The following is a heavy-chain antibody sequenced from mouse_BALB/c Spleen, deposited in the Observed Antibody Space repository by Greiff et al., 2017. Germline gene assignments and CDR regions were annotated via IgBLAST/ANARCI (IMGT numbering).Heavy chain of an antibody. CDR1: GFTFSSFG. Sequence: EVKLVESGGGLLQPGGSRKLSCAASGFTFSSFGMHWVRQAPEKGLEWVAYISSGSSTIYYADTVKGRFTISRDNPKNTLFLQMTSLRSEDTAMYYCARSGYYGLYAMDYWGQGTSVTVSS. CDR3: ARSGYYGLYAMDY. J-gene: IGHJ4*01. V-gene: IGHV5-17*02. CDR2: ISSGSSTI. D-gene: IGHD1-2*01.